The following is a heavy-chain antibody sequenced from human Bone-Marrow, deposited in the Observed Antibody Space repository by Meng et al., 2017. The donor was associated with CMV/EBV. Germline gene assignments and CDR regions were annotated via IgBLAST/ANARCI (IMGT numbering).Heavy chain of an antibody. J-gene: IGHJ6*02. CDR3: ARSDGTGDAMDV. D-gene: IGHD1-14*01. Sequence: ASVKVSCKASGYTFTGYYMHWVRQAPGQGLEWMGWINPNSGGTNYAQKFQDRLTISRDRSMSTAYMELSSLRSEDTAMYYCARSDGTGDAMDVWGQGTTVTVSS. V-gene: IGHV1-2*02. CDR2: INPNSGGT. CDR1: GYTFTGYY.